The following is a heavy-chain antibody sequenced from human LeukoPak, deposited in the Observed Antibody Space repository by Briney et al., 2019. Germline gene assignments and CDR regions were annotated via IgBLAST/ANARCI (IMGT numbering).Heavy chain of an antibody. CDR1: VGSISSSIFY. CDR3: ASTLTGYSSGWVDY. D-gene: IGHD6-19*01. CDR2: IYYSGST. V-gene: IGHV4-39*01. Sequence: LETLSLSCTLSVGSISSSIFYWGWIRHPPGEGLECVGSIYYSGSTYYNPSLKSRVSISVYTSKNQFSLKLGSVTAAHTAVYYCASTLTGYSSGWVDYWGQGTLVTVSS. J-gene: IGHJ4*02.